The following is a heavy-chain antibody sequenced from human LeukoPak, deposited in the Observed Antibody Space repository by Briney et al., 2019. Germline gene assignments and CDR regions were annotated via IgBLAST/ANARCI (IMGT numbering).Heavy chain of an antibody. CDR2: ISYDGTNK. J-gene: IGHJ4*02. Sequence: GGSLRLSCAASGFTFSNYDMHWVRQAPGKGLEWVAVISYDGTNKYYADSVKGRFTISRDNSKNTLHLQMNSLRAEDTAVYYCAKDDRGNEAPFDYWGQGTLVTVSS. CDR1: GFTFSNYD. CDR3: AKDDRGNEAPFDY. V-gene: IGHV3-30*18.